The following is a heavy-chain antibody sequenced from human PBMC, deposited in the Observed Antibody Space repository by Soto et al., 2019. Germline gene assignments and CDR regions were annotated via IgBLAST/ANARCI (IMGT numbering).Heavy chain of an antibody. Sequence: SETLSLTCTVSGGSISSGDYYWSWIRQPPGKGLEWIGYIYYSGSTYYNPSLKSRVTISVDTSKNQFSLKLSSVTAADTAVYYCARVKVRGAYYFDYWGQGTLVTVSS. J-gene: IGHJ4*02. V-gene: IGHV4-30-4*01. CDR1: GGSISSGDYY. D-gene: IGHD3-10*01. CDR3: ARVKVRGAYYFDY. CDR2: IYYSGST.